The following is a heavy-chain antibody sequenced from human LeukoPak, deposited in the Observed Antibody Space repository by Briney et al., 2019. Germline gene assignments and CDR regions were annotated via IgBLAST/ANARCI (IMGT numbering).Heavy chain of an antibody. CDR3: ARGLMGATTGPYYFGY. V-gene: IGHV4-34*01. CDR2: INRSGST. J-gene: IGHJ4*02. D-gene: IGHD1-26*01. Sequence: SETLSLTCAVYGGSFSGYYWSWIRQPPGKGLEWIGEINRSGSTNYNPSLKSRVTISVDTSKNQFSLKLSSVTAADTAVYYCARGLMGATTGPYYFGYWGQGTLVTVSS. CDR1: GGSFSGYY.